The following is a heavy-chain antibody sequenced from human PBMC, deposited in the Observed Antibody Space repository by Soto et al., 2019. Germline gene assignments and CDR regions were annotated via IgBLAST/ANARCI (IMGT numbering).Heavy chain of an antibody. J-gene: IGHJ4*02. D-gene: IGHD3-3*01. CDR3: ARAPEPPSIFGVALQYLLEY. CDR2: ITYSGSF. V-gene: IGHV4-31*03. CDR1: GDSISSGTSY. Sequence: PSETLSLTCTVSGDSISSGTSYWSLIRQRPGKGLEWIGYITYSGSFYYTPSLRGRVMILADTSKNQFTLRLSSVTAADTAVYYCARAPEPPSIFGVALQYLLEYWGQGTLVTDSS.